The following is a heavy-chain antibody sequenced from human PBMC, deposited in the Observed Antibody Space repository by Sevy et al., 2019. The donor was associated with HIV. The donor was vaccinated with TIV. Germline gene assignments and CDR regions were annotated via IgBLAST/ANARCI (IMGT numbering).Heavy chain of an antibody. CDR2: IEDDGTTT. V-gene: IGHV3-74*01. Sequence: GGSLRLSCAGSGFTFSNYWMHWVRQAPGKGLVWVSRIEDDGTTTNYAQTVKGRFTISRDNAKNKLYLQMNSLRAEDTAVYYCERVLAIGKRNSMYYWGQGTLVTVSS. D-gene: IGHD1-26*01. J-gene: IGHJ4*02. CDR1: GFTFSNYW. CDR3: ERVLAIGKRNSMYY.